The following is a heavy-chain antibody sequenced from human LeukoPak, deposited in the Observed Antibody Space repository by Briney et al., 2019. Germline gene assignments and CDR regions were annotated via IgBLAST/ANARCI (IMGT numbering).Heavy chain of an antibody. J-gene: IGHJ6*02. CDR1: GCTFSSYA. D-gene: IGHD6-13*01. Sequence: GASVKVSCKASGCTFSSYAISWVRQAPGQGLEWMGGIIPIFGTANYAQKFQGRVTITADESTSTAYMELSSLRSEDTAVYHCARGTVPYSSSWYYYYYGMDVWGQGTTVTVSS. CDR2: IIPIFGTA. CDR3: ARGTVPYSSSWYYYYYGMDV. V-gene: IGHV1-69*13.